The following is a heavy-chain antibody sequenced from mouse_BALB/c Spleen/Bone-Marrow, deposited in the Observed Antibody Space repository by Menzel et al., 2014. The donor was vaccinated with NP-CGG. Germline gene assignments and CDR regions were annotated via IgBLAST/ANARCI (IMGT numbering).Heavy chain of an antibody. CDR2: INPDSSSI. Sequence: EVKLVESGGGPVQPGGSLKLSCAASGFDFGRYWMSWVRQAPGKGLEWIGEINPDSSSINYTPSLKDKFIISRDNAKNTLYLQMSKVRSEDTALYYCARPGDYDAMDYWGQGTSVTVSS. J-gene: IGHJ4*01. CDR1: GFDFGRYW. V-gene: IGHV4-1*02. CDR3: ARPGDYDAMDY.